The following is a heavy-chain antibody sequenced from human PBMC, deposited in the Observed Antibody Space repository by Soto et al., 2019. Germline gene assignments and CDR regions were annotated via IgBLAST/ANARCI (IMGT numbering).Heavy chain of an antibody. J-gene: IGHJ4*02. Sequence: SESLSLTCPVSGCSVSSGYNDWSWIRQSPGKGLEWIGYISGSGSTGYNPSLKNRLTMSVDRSKNQFTLRLTSVTAADTAVYFCATESGSTYGYFDFWGQGTQVTVSS. CDR3: ATESGSTYGYFDF. CDR1: GCSVSSGYND. CDR2: ISGSGST. V-gene: IGHV4-30-4*01. D-gene: IGHD5-18*01.